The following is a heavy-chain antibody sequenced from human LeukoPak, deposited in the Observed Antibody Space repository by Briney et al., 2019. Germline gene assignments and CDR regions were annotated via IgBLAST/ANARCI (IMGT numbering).Heavy chain of an antibody. D-gene: IGHD6-25*01. CDR3: ARGPRRATAGLDY. J-gene: IGHJ4*02. V-gene: IGHV1-2*02. CDR1: GYSFTGYQ. CDR2: INPNTGAR. Sequence: ASVKVSCKASGYSFTGYQMHWVRQAPGQGLEWMGWINPNTGARNHTQKFQDRVTMTRDTSISTAYLELSRLRSDDTAVYYCARGPRRATAGLDYWGQGTLVTVSS.